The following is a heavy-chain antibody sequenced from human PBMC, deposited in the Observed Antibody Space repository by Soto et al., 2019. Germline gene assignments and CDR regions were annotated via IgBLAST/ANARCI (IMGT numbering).Heavy chain of an antibody. Sequence: XSVKGSCKASVYTFTGYYMHWVRQAPGQGLEWMGIINPSGGSTSYAQKFQGRVTMTRDTSTSTVYMELGSLRSEDTAVYYCAREGYDSSGYYYFDYWGQGALVTVPQ. CDR2: INPSGGST. CDR3: AREGYDSSGYYYFDY. CDR1: VYTFTGYY. D-gene: IGHD3-22*01. J-gene: IGHJ4*02. V-gene: IGHV1-46*01.